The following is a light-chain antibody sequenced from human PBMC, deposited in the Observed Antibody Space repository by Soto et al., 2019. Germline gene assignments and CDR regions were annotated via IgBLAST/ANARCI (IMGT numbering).Light chain of an antibody. J-gene: IGLJ3*02. CDR2: DVS. CDR1: SSDVGGYNY. CDR3: RSYTSSSTRV. V-gene: IGLV2-14*01. Sequence: QSALTQPASVSGSPGQSITISCTGTSSDVGGYNYVSWYQQHPGKAPKLMIYDVSNRPSGVSNRFSGSKSGNTASLTISGLQDEDEDDYYCRSYTSSSTRVFGGGTKVTVL.